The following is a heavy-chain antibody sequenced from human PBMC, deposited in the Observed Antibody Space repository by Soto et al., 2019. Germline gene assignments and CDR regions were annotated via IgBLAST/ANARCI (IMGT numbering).Heavy chain of an antibody. J-gene: IGHJ6*02. CDR3: ARGQEVGATRYYYYYGMDV. D-gene: IGHD1-26*01. V-gene: IGHV1-46*01. Sequence: ASVKVSCKAIGYSFTSHYMHWVRQAPGQGLEWMGTIYPGGGNIGYAQKFKGRVTMTKNTSMSTAYMELSSLRSEDTAVYYRARGQEVGATRYYYYYGMDVWGQ. CDR1: GYSFTSHY. CDR2: IYPGGGNI.